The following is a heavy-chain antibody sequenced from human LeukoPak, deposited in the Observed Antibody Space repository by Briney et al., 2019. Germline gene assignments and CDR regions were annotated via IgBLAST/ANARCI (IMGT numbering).Heavy chain of an antibody. D-gene: IGHD6-19*01. Sequence: PGGSLRLSCAASGFLFSSYSMNWVRQAPGKGLEWVSYISSSSRTVYYADSVKGRFTISRDNAQNSLDLQMNSLRAEDTAVYYCARDRDSSGWYYFDYWGQGTLVTVSS. CDR1: GFLFSSYS. J-gene: IGHJ4*02. CDR2: ISSSSRTV. CDR3: ARDRDSSGWYYFDY. V-gene: IGHV3-48*01.